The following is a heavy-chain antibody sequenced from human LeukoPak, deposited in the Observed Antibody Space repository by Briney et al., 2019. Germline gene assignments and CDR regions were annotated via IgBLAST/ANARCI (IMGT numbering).Heavy chain of an antibody. Sequence: GRSLRLSCAASGFTFSSHGMHWARQAPGKGLEWVAVIWYDGSNKYYADSVKGRFTISRDNSKNMVSLQMNRLRAEDTAVYYCARGEDQLDYWGQGTLVTVSS. V-gene: IGHV3-33*01. CDR1: GFTFSSHG. J-gene: IGHJ4*02. CDR3: ARGEDQLDY. CDR2: IWYDGSNK.